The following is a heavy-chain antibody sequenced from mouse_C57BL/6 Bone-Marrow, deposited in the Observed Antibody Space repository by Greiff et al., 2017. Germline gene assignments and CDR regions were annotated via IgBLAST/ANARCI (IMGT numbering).Heavy chain of an antibody. Sequence: EVQLQESGGGLVQPGGSMKLSCVASGFTFSNYWMNWVRQSPEKGLEWVAQIRSKSDNYATHYAESVKGRFTISRDDSKRSVYLQMNNLRAEDTGIYYCTDSLWGFAYWGQGTLVTVSA. D-gene: IGHD1-1*02. CDR1: GFTFSNYW. V-gene: IGHV6-3*01. CDR3: TDSLWGFAY. CDR2: IRSKSDNYAT. J-gene: IGHJ3*01.